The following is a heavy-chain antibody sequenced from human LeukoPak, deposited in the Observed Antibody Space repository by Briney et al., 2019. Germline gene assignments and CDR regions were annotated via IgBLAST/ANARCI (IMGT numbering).Heavy chain of an antibody. V-gene: IGHV4-34*01. CDR3: ARGRRRHQRHYYFDY. CDR1: GGSFSGYY. J-gene: IGHJ4*02. D-gene: IGHD1-1*01. Sequence: SETLSLTCAVYGGSFSGYYWSWIRQPPGKGLEWSGEINHSGSTNYNPSLKSRVTISVDTSKNQFSLKLSSVTSADTAVYYCARGRRRHQRHYYFDYWGQGTLVTVSS. CDR2: INHSGST.